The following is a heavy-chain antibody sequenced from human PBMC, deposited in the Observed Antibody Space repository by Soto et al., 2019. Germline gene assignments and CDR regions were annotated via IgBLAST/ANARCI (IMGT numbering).Heavy chain of an antibody. J-gene: IGHJ6*03. CDR1: GFTFSGSA. CDR3: SRQASDFWSGKPQYYMDV. D-gene: IGHD3-3*01. Sequence: EVQLVESGGGLVQPGGSLKLSCAASGFTFSGSALHWVRQASGKGLEWVGRIRSKGNNYATAYGESLKGRFTISRDDSKNTAYLQMNRLNTEDTAVYYCSRQASDFWSGKPQYYMDVWGKGTTVTVSS. V-gene: IGHV3-73*01. CDR2: IRSKGNNYAT.